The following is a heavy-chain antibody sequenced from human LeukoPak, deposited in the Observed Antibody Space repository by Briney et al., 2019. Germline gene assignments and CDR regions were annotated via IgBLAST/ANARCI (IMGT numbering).Heavy chain of an antibody. CDR2: MNPNSGRI. D-gene: IGHD4-17*01. J-gene: IGHJ3*02. Sequence: ASVKVSCKASGYTFTNYDINWVRQATGQGLEWMGWMNPNSGRIGYAQKFQGRATISTTTSIGTAYMELSSLSSDDTAVYYCARDLYGDRLPGGAFDIWGQGTMVTVSS. CDR1: GYTFTNYD. CDR3: ARDLYGDRLPGGAFDI. V-gene: IGHV1-8*03.